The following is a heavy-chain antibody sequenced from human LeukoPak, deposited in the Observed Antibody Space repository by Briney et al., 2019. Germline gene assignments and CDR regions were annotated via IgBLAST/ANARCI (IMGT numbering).Heavy chain of an antibody. CDR3: AREVVRGSPDY. D-gene: IGHD3-10*01. Sequence: SETLSLTRTVSGGSISSGGYYWSWIRQHPGKGLEWIGYIYYSGSTYYNPSLKSRVTISVDTSKNQFSLKLSSVTAADTAVYYCAREVVRGSPDYWGQGTLVTVSS. J-gene: IGHJ4*02. CDR1: GGSISSGGYY. V-gene: IGHV4-31*03. CDR2: IYYSGST.